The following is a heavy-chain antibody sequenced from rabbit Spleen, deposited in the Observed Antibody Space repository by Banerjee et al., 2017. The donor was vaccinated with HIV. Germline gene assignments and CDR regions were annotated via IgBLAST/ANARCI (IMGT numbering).Heavy chain of an antibody. J-gene: IGHJ6*01. Sequence: EQLEESGGGLVQPEGSLTLTCTASGFSFSSSSYMCWVRQAPGKGLEWIACVDTGSSGFTYFATWAKGRFACSKTSSTTVTLQMTRLTAADTATYYCARDTSTSFSSYGMDLWGPGTLVTVS. CDR2: VDTGSSGFT. V-gene: IGHV1S45*01. CDR3: ARDTSTSFSSYGMDL. CDR1: GFSFSSSSY. D-gene: IGHD1-1*01.